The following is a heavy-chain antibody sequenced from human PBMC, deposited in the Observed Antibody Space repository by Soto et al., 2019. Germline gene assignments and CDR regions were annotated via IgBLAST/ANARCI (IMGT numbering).Heavy chain of an antibody. CDR1: GGSISSDGYS. J-gene: IGHJ5*02. Sequence: QLQLQESGSGLVKPPQTLSLTCAVSGGSISSDGYSWSWIRQPPGKGLEWIGYIYHGGDAYYNPSLKRRVTISVDRSKYQYTLHLSSVTAADTAMYYYARREAYCSGCTVYYSFDPWGQGTLVTVSS. D-gene: IGHD2-15*01. V-gene: IGHV4-30-2*01. CDR2: IYHGGDA. CDR3: ARREAYCSGCTVYYSFDP.